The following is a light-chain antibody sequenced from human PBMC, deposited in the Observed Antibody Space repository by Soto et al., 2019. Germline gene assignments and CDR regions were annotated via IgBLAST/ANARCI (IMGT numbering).Light chain of an antibody. V-gene: IGKV3D-20*02. J-gene: IGKJ5*01. CDR3: QQRSNWPPT. CDR1: QSISSNY. Sequence: DIVLTQSPGTLSLSPGERATLSCRASQSISSNYLAWYQHKPGQAPRLLIYDASSKATGTPARFSGSGSGTDFTLTISSLEPEDFAVYYCQQRSNWPPTFGQGTRLEIK. CDR2: DAS.